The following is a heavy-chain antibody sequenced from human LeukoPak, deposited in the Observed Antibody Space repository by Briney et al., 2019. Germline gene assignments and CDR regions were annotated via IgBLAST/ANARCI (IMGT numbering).Heavy chain of an antibody. CDR3: TTDPEDIVVVPADPPHTPFDP. Sequence: GGSLRLSCGASGFSFNNAYMSWVRQAPGKGPEWVGLIRSKIDGETIEYAAPVKDRFVISRDDSKNTVYLQMTSLKIEDTAVYYCTTDPEDIVVVPADPPHTPFDPWGQGTLVTVSS. J-gene: IGHJ5*02. CDR1: GFSFNNAY. D-gene: IGHD2-2*01. CDR2: IRSKIDGETI. V-gene: IGHV3-15*01.